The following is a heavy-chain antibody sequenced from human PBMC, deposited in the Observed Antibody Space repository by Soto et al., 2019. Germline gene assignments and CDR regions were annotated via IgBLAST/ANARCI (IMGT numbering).Heavy chain of an antibody. CDR3: SRKSGSAYYFDY. D-gene: IGHD3-3*01. J-gene: IGHJ4*02. Sequence: PSETLSLTCTVSGGSISSGDYYWSWIRQPPGKGLEWIGYIYYSGSTYYNPSLKSRVTISVDRSKNQFSLKLSSVTAADTAVYYCSRKSGSAYYFDYWGQGALVTVSS. CDR2: IYYSGST. CDR1: GGSISSGDYY. V-gene: IGHV4-30-4*01.